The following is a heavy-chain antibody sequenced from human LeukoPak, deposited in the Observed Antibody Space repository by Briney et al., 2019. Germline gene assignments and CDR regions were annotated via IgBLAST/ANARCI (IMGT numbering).Heavy chain of an antibody. CDR3: ARVSVSGYGYYYFDY. J-gene: IGHJ4*02. V-gene: IGHV4-34*01. D-gene: IGHD5-12*01. CDR1: GGSFSGYY. Sequence: SETLSLICAVYGGSFSGYYWSWIRHPPGQGLEWLGEINHSGSPNYNPSLKSRVTISVDTSKNQFSLKLSSVTAADTAVYHCARVSVSGYGYYYFDYWGQGTLVTVSS. CDR2: INHSGSP.